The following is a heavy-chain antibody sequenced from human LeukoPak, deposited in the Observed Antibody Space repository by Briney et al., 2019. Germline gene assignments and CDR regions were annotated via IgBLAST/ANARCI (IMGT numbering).Heavy chain of an antibody. CDR1: GYTLTELS. J-gene: IGHJ4*02. V-gene: IGHV1-24*01. CDR2: FDPEDGET. D-gene: IGHD3-10*01. CDR3: ATGNMVRGVIIGAVFDC. Sequence: ASVKVSCKVSGYTLTELSMHWVRQAPGKGLEWMGGFDPEDGETIYAQKFQGRVTMTEDTSTDTAYMELSSLRSEDTAVYYRATGNMVRGVIIGAVFDCWGQGTLVTVSS.